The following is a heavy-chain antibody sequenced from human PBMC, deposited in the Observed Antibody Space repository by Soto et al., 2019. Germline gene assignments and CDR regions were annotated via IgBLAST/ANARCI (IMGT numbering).Heavy chain of an antibody. CDR3: AKQTTIYFDY. V-gene: IGHV3-30*18. CDR2: ISYDGSNK. Sequence: ESGGGVVPPGRSLRLSCAASGFTFSSYGMHWVRQAPGKGLEWVAVISYDGSNKYYADSVKGRFTISRDNSKNTLYLQMNSLRAEDTAVYYCAKQTTIYFDYWGQGTLVTVSS. D-gene: IGHD4-17*01. J-gene: IGHJ4*02. CDR1: GFTFSSYG.